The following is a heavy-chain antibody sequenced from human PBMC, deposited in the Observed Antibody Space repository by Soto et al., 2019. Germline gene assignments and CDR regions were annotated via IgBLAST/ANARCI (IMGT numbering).Heavy chain of an antibody. CDR3: ASVDEGIFFWCCHPYYDVMYF. CDR1: GLTFRRSW. CDR2: IEENGSEK. V-gene: IGHV3-7*02. Sequence: GRYLKISSAVYGLTFRRSWMTCVRQAPEKGLEWVANIEENGSEKYYVDSVKGRFTISRDNAKNSLYLQMNSLRPEDTAIYYCASVDEGIFFWCCHPYYDVMYFCGQG. D-gene: IGHD3-3*01. J-gene: IGHJ6*02.